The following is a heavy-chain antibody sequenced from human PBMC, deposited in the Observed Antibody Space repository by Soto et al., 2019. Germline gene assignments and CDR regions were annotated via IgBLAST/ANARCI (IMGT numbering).Heavy chain of an antibody. CDR3: ARQWELLAEAFDI. D-gene: IGHD1-26*01. V-gene: IGHV4-59*01. CDR2: IYYSGST. CDR1: GGSISSYY. J-gene: IGHJ3*02. Sequence: SETLSLTCTVSGGSISSYYWSWIRQPPGKGLEWIGYIYYSGSTNYNPSLKSRVTISVDTSKNQFSLKLSSVTAADTAVYYCARQWELLAEAFDIWGQGTMVIV.